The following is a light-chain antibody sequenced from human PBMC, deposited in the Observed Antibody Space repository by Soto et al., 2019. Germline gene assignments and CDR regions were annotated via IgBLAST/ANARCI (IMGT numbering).Light chain of an antibody. J-gene: IGKJ2*01. CDR3: QQSGTSPYT. CDR2: GAS. V-gene: IGKV3-20*01. CDR1: QSVSSGY. Sequence: EIVLTQSPGTLSLSPGERATLSCRASQSVSSGYLSWYQQKPGQAPLLLIYGASSRATGIPARFSGSGSGTDFTLTISSLEPEDFAVYYCQQSGTSPYTFGQGTKLEIK.